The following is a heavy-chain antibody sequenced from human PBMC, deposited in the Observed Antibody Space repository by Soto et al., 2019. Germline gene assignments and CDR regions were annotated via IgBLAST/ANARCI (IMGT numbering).Heavy chain of an antibody. CDR3: ASTQDIVLMVYAVGGGMDV. V-gene: IGHV1-69*13. Sequence: SVKVSCKASGGTFSSYAISWVRQAPGQGLEWMGGIIPIFGTANYAQKFQGRVTITADESTSTAYMELSSLRSEDTAVYYCASTQDIVLMVYAVGGGMDVWGQGTTGTVSS. J-gene: IGHJ6*02. D-gene: IGHD2-8*01. CDR1: GGTFSSYA. CDR2: IIPIFGTA.